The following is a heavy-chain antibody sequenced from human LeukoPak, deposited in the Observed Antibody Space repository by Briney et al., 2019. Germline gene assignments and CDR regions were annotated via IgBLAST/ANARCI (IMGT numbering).Heavy chain of an antibody. CDR2: VDPEDGET. D-gene: IGHD6-6*01. Sequence: GASVKVSCKASGYTFTDYYMHWVQQAPVKGLEWMGRVDPEDGETIYAEKFQGRVTITADTSTDTAYMELSSLRSEDTAVYYCATDLGYSSSSLDYWGQGTLVTVSS. CDR3: ATDLGYSSSSLDY. V-gene: IGHV1-69-2*01. CDR1: GYTFTDYY. J-gene: IGHJ4*02.